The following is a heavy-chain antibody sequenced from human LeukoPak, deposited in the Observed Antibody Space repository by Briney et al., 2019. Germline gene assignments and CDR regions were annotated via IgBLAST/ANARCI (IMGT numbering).Heavy chain of an antibody. V-gene: IGHV5-51*01. J-gene: IGHJ4*02. CDR1: GYSFTSYW. CDR3: ARRLAATVAEFDY. Sequence: GESLKISCKGSGYSFTSYWIGWVRQMLGKGLEWMGIIYPGDSDTRYSPSFQGQVTISADKSISTAYLQWSSLKASDTAMYYCARRLAATVAEFDYWGQGTLVTVSS. D-gene: IGHD6-25*01. CDR2: IYPGDSDT.